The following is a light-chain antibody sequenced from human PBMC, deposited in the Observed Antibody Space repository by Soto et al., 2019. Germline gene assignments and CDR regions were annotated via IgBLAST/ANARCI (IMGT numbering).Light chain of an antibody. V-gene: IGLV2-11*01. J-gene: IGLJ3*02. CDR2: DVT. Sequence: QSALTQPPSASGSPGQSVTISCTGTNTDIGGHKYVSWYQHHPGKAPKLIIFDVTERTSGVPDRFSGSKSGNSASLTISGLQAEDEADYYCSSYAGSYILGVFGGGTQLTVL. CDR3: SSYAGSYILGV. CDR1: NTDIGGHKY.